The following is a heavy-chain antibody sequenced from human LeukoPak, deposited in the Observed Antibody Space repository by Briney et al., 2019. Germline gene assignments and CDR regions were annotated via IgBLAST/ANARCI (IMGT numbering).Heavy chain of an antibody. Sequence: ASVKVSCKASGYTFTGYYMHWVRQAPGQGLEWMGWINPNSSGTNYAQKIQGRVTMTRDTSISTAYMELSRLRSDDTAVYYCARTPRGGYCSSTSCRHFDYWGQGTLVTVSS. CDR2: INPNSSGT. V-gene: IGHV1-2*02. J-gene: IGHJ4*02. CDR3: ARTPRGGYCSSTSCRHFDY. D-gene: IGHD2-2*01. CDR1: GYTFTGYY.